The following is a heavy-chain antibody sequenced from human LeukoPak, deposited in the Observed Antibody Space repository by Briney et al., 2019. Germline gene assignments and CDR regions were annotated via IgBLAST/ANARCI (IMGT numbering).Heavy chain of an antibody. CDR3: ATVIINYDILTGYYFRYFDL. CDR1: GFTFSDYY. Sequence: GGSLRLPCAASGFTFSDYYMSWIRQAPGKGLEWVSYISSSSSYTNYADSVKGRFTISRDNSKNTLSLQMNSLRAEDTAVYYCATVIINYDILTGYYFRYFDLWGRGTLVTVSS. V-gene: IGHV3-11*05. CDR2: ISSSSSYT. D-gene: IGHD3-9*01. J-gene: IGHJ2*01.